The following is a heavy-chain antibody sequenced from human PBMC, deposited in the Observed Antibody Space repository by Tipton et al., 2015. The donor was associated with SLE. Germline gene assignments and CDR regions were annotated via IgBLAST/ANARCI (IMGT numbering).Heavy chain of an antibody. Sequence: TLSLTCTVSGVSISSSSYYWGWIRQPPGKGLEWIGSIHYSGSTHYNPSLESRVTISVDTSKNQFSLKLTSVTAADTAVYYCARHDTNYGRNWFDPWGQGTLVTVSS. CDR3: ARHDTNYGRNWFDP. D-gene: IGHD2-8*01. CDR2: IHYSGST. V-gene: IGHV4-39*01. J-gene: IGHJ5*02. CDR1: GVSISSSSYY.